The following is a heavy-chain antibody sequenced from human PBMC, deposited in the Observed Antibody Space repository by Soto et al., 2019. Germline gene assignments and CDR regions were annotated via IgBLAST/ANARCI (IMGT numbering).Heavy chain of an antibody. Sequence: LRLFCAASGFTFSNAWMNWVRQAPGKGLEWVGLINSKTHGGTTHYAAPVKGRFTNTRDDSKNTLYLQINSLKTDDTAVYYCTHHRRYYDHDGNAFDIWGQGTTVTVSS. CDR1: GFTFSNAW. CDR2: INSKTHGGTT. J-gene: IGHJ3*02. V-gene: IGHV3-15*07. D-gene: IGHD3-22*01. CDR3: THHRRYYDHDGNAFDI.